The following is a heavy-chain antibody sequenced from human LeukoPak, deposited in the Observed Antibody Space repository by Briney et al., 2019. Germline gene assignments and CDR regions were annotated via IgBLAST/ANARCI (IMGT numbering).Heavy chain of an antibody. J-gene: IGHJ4*02. V-gene: IGHV3-21*01. Sequence: GGSLRLSCAASGFTFSSYSMNWVRQAPGKGLEWVSSISSSSYIYYADSVKGRFTISRDNAKNSLYLQMNSLRAEDTAVYYCARGTTMIVVVSIDYWGQGTLVTVSS. D-gene: IGHD3-22*01. CDR2: ISSSSYI. CDR1: GFTFSSYS. CDR3: ARGTTMIVVVSIDY.